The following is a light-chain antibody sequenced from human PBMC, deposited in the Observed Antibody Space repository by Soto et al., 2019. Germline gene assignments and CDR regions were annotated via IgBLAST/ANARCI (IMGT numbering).Light chain of an antibody. CDR3: QQRSNWTST. Sequence: EIVLTQSPATLSLSPGERATLSCRASQSVSSYLAWYQQKPGQAPRLLVYHASNRATGIPARFSGSGSGTDFTLTITGLEPEDFAVYYCQQRSNWTSTFGGGTKVEIK. CDR1: QSVSSY. J-gene: IGKJ4*01. V-gene: IGKV3-11*01. CDR2: HAS.